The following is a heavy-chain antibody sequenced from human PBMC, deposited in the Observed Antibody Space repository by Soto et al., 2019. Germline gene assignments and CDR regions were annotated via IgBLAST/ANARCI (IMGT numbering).Heavy chain of an antibody. Sequence: GGSLRLSCAASGFTVSSNYMSWVRQASGKGLEWVSVIYSGGSTYYADSVKGRFTISRDNSKNTLYLQMNSLRAEDTAVYYCASDYYDSSGYFDFDIWGQGTMVTVSS. CDR2: IYSGGST. J-gene: IGHJ3*02. CDR3: ASDYYDSSGYFDFDI. CDR1: GFTVSSNY. D-gene: IGHD3-22*01. V-gene: IGHV3-53*01.